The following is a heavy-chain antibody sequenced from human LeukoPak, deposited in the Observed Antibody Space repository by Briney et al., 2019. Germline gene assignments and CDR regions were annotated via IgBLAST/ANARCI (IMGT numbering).Heavy chain of an antibody. J-gene: IGHJ6*02. Sequence: SETLSLTCAVYGGSFSGYYWSWIRQPPGKGLEWIGEINHSGSTNYNPSLKSRVTISVDTSKNQFSLKLGSVTAADTAVYYCARVNGSGSYRPYYYYGMDVWGQGTTVTVSS. D-gene: IGHD3-10*01. CDR2: INHSGST. CDR1: GGSFSGYY. V-gene: IGHV4-34*01. CDR3: ARVNGSGSYRPYYYYGMDV.